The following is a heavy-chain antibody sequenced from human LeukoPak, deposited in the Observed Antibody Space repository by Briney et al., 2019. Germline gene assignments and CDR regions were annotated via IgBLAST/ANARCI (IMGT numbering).Heavy chain of an antibody. V-gene: IGHV1-18*01. J-gene: IGHJ4*02. CDR3: ARDRSRIVGATHLGY. Sequence: ASVKVSCKASGYTFTSYGISWVRQAPGQGLEWMGWISAYNGNTNYAQKLQGRVTMTTDTSTSTAYMELRSLRSDDTAVYYCARDRSRIVGATHLGYWGQGTLVTVSS. D-gene: IGHD1-26*01. CDR1: GYTFTSYG. CDR2: ISAYNGNT.